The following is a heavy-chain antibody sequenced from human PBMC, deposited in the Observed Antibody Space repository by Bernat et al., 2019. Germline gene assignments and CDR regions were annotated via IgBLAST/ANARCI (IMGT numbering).Heavy chain of an antibody. CDR2: TYHSGST. D-gene: IGHD3-16*02. Sequence: QLQLQESGPGLVKPSETLSLTCAVSGYSISSGYYWGWIRQPPGKGLEWIGSTYHSGSTYYNPSLKSRVTISVDTSKNQFSMKLSSVTAADTAVYYCAREGNYVWGSYRSPRGYNWFDPWGQGTLVTDSS. V-gene: IGHV4-38-2*02. J-gene: IGHJ5*02. CDR3: AREGNYVWGSYRSPRGYNWFDP. CDR1: GYSISSGYY.